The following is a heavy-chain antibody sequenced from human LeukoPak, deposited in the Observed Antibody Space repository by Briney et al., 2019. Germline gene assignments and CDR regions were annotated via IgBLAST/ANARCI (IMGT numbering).Heavy chain of an antibody. CDR3: ARRATTERGHSYGLDF. V-gene: IGHV3-21*01. J-gene: IGHJ4*02. CDR1: GFTFSSYH. D-gene: IGHD5-18*01. CDR2: IGSSGSYI. Sequence: GGSLRLSCEVSGFTFSSYHMNWVRQAPGKGLEWVSSIGSSGSYIYYADSLTGRFTISRDNAKNSPYLQMNSLRAEDTAMNYCARRATTERGHSYGLDFWGQGTLVTVSS.